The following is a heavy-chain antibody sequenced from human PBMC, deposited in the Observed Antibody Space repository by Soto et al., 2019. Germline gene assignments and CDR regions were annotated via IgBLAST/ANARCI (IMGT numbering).Heavy chain of an antibody. CDR1: GFTFSSYS. Sequence: GGSLRLSCAASGFTFSSYSMNWVRQAPGKGLEWVSSISSSSYIYYAASVKGRFTISRDNAKNSLYLQMNSLRAEDTAVYYCARDVMDTGNDYWGQGTLVTVSS. CDR2: ISSSSYI. CDR3: ARDVMDTGNDY. J-gene: IGHJ4*02. V-gene: IGHV3-21*01. D-gene: IGHD5-18*01.